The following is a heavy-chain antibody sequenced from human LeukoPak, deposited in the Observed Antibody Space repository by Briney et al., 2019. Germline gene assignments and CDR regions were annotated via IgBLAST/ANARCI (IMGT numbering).Heavy chain of an antibody. CDR1: GYTFTSYA. Sequence: ASVKVSCKASGYTFTSYAMNWVRQAPGQGLEWMGWINTNTGNPTYAQGFTGRFVFSLDTSVSTAYLQISSLKAEDTAVYYCARNTYYYDRMGDQNDYWGQGTLVTVSS. V-gene: IGHV7-4-1*02. CDR2: INTNTGNP. J-gene: IGHJ4*02. CDR3: ARNTYYYDRMGDQNDY. D-gene: IGHD3-22*01.